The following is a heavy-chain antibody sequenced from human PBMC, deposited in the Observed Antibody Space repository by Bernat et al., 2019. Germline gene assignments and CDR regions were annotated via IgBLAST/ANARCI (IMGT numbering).Heavy chain of an antibody. CDR1: GFTFSSYG. D-gene: IGHD4-17*01. CDR3: ARAFQTTVVTPLDY. V-gene: IGHV3-33*01. J-gene: IGHJ4*02. CDR2: IWYDGSNK. Sequence: QVQLVESGGGVVQPGRSLRLSCAASGFTFSSYGMHWVRQAPGKGLEWVAVIWYDGSNKYYADSVKGRFTISRDNSKNTLYLQMNSLRAEDTAVYYCARAFQTTVVTPLDYWGQGTLVTVSS.